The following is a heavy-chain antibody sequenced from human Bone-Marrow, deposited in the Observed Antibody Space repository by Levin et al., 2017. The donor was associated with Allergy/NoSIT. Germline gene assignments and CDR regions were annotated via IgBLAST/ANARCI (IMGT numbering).Heavy chain of an antibody. CDR1: GYSFTTYG. V-gene: IGHV1-18*01. D-gene: IGHD4-23*01. CDR2: ISAYDSNP. Sequence: ASVKVSCKASGYSFTTYGINWVRQAPGQGLEWLGWISAYDSNPKYAQKHQGRVTMTTDTSTNTAYMDLRSLRSDDTAVYYCARHRLSVAVGMDVWGQGTTVTVSS. J-gene: IGHJ6*02. CDR3: ARHRLSVAVGMDV.